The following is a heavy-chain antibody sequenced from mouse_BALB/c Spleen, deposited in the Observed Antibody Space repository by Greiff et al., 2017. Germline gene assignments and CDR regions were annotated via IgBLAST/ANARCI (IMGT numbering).Heavy chain of an antibody. CDR3: TREGGTRGWFAY. V-gene: IGHV5-17*02. CDR2: ISSGSSTI. J-gene: IGHJ3*01. Sequence: VESGGGLVRPGGSRNFSCAASGFTFSSFGMHWVRQSPEKGLEWVAYISSGSSTISYADTMMGRINISRDNPKNTLFLHMTSLWSEDAAIFYCTREGGTRGWFAYWGQGTLVTVSA. CDR1: GFTFSSFG. D-gene: IGHD4-1*01.